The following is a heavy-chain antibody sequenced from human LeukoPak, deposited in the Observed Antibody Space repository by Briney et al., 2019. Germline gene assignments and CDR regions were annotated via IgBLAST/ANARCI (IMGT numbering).Heavy chain of an antibody. V-gene: IGHV7-4-1*02. Sequence: GASVKVSCKASGYTFTNYGINWVRQAPGRGLEWMGWINTNTGNPTYAQGFTGRFVFSLDTSVSTAYLQISSLEAEDTAVYYCARLTYCYDSSSWTFDYWGQGTQVTVSS. CDR3: ARLTYCYDSSSWTFDY. J-gene: IGHJ4*02. D-gene: IGHD3-22*01. CDR1: GYTFTNYG. CDR2: INTNTGNP.